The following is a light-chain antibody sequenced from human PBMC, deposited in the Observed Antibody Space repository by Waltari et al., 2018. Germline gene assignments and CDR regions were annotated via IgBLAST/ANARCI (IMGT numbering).Light chain of an antibody. J-gene: IGLJ3*02. Sequence: SALTQPASVSASPGQSITISCTGTSSDVGGYNFVSCYQQHPTKAPQVIIFEISKRPSGVSNRFSGSKSGNTASLTISGLQAEDEANYYCCAYVGYSTWVFGGGTKLTVV. CDR3: CAYVGYSTWV. CDR2: EIS. V-gene: IGLV2-23*02. CDR1: SSDVGGYNF.